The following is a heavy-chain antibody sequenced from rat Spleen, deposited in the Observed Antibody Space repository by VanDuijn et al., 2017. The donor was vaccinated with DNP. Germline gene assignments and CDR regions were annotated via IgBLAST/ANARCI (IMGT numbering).Heavy chain of an antibody. D-gene: IGHD1-1*01. V-gene: IGHV5-25*01. CDR3: ASTVVTLFDY. CDR2: ISTGGGDT. CDR1: GFTFSNYY. J-gene: IGHJ2*01. Sequence: EVQLVESGGGLVQPGRSMKLSCAASGFTFSNYYMAWVRQAPTKGLEWVASISTGGGDTYYRDSVKGRFTISRDNAKSNLYLQMNSLKSEDTATYYCASTVVTLFDYWGQGVMVTVSS.